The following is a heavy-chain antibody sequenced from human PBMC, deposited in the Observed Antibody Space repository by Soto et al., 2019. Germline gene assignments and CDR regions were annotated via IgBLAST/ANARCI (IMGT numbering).Heavy chain of an antibody. CDR2: MNPNSGNT. V-gene: IGHV1-8*01. D-gene: IGHD5-18*01. J-gene: IGHJ4*02. CDR3: ARGPRSDTENDY. CDR1: GYTFTSYD. Sequence: ASVKVSCKASGYTFTSYDINWVRQATGQGLEWMGWMNPNSGNTGYAQKFQGRVTMTRNTSISTAYMELSSLRSEDTAVYYCARGPRSDTENDYWGQGTLVTVSS.